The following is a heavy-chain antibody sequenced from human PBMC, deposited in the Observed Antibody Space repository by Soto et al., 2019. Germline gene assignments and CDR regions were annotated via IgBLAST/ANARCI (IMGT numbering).Heavy chain of an antibody. CDR1: GYSFTDYW. CDR2: IYPGDSDA. D-gene: IGHD6-6*01. Sequence: GESLKISCQGSGYSFTDYWIGWVRQMPGKSLEWMGIIYPGDSDAKYSPSFQGQVTMSADKSISTAYLQWSSLKPSDTAIYYCARDGLSSSSSFDYWGQGTLVTVSS. V-gene: IGHV5-51*01. CDR3: ARDGLSSSSSFDY. J-gene: IGHJ4*02.